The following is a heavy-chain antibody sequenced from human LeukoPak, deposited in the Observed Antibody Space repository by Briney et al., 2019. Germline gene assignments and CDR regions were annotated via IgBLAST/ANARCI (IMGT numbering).Heavy chain of an antibody. Sequence: SETLSLTCTVSGYSISSGYYWGWIRQPPGKGLEWIGSIYHSGSTYYNPSLKSRVTISVDTSKNQFSLKLSSVTAADTAVYYCARRDQSIAAAGNFDYWGQGTLVTVSS. V-gene: IGHV4-38-2*02. D-gene: IGHD6-13*01. J-gene: IGHJ4*02. CDR2: IYHSGST. CDR1: GYSISSGYY. CDR3: ARRDQSIAAAGNFDY.